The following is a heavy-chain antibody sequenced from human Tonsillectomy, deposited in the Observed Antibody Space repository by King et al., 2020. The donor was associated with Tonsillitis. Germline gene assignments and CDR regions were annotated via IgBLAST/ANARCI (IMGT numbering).Heavy chain of an antibody. CDR2: IYYSGST. D-gene: IGHD3-3*01. J-gene: IGHJ4*02. V-gene: IGHV4-39*01. CDR1: GGSLSSSRYY. CDR3: ARLVIFGVIRD. Sequence: QLQESGPGLVKPSETLSLTCSVSGGSLSSSRYYWGWIRQPPGKGVEGIGGIYYSGSTYYNPPLKGRVTLSVDTSKNQFSLKLSSVTAAETAVYYCARLVIFGVIRDWGQGTLVTVSS.